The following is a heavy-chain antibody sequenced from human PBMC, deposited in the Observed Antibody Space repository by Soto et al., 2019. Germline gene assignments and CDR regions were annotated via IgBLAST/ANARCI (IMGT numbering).Heavy chain of an antibody. CDR3: ARDPGYSSSWSYYYYGMDV. V-gene: IGHV4-59*01. D-gene: IGHD6-13*01. Sequence: ASETLSLTCTVSGGSISSYYWSWIRQPPGKGLEWIGYIYYSGSTNYNPSLKSRVTISVDTSKNQFSLKLSSVTAADTAVYYCARDPGYSSSWSYYYYGMDVWGQGTTVTVSS. CDR2: IYYSGST. J-gene: IGHJ6*02. CDR1: GGSISSYY.